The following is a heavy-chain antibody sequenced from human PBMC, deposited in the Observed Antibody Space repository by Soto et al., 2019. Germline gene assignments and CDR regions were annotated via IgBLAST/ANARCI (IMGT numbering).Heavy chain of an antibody. CDR1: GGSISGHY. J-gene: IGHJ4*02. Sequence: SETLSLTCTVSGGSISGHYWIWIRQSPTKGLEWIGHIFYSGNTNYNPSLKSRVTLSADTSKNQFSPRLSSVTAADTAVYYCARVGSSGWSPDYWGQGILVTVSS. D-gene: IGHD6-19*01. V-gene: IGHV4-59*11. CDR3: ARVGSSGWSPDY. CDR2: IFYSGNT.